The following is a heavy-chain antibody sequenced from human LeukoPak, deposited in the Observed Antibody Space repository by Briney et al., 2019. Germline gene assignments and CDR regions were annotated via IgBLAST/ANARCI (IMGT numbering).Heavy chain of an antibody. CDR2: ISSSSSYI. Sequence: KPGRSLRLSCAASGFTFCSYGMNWVRQAPGKGLEWVSSISSSSSYIYYADSVKGRFTISRDNAKNSLYLQMNSLRAEDTAVYYCARGTVGAADYWGQGTLVTVSS. J-gene: IGHJ4*02. CDR3: ARGTVGAADY. V-gene: IGHV3-21*01. CDR1: GFTFCSYG. D-gene: IGHD1-26*01.